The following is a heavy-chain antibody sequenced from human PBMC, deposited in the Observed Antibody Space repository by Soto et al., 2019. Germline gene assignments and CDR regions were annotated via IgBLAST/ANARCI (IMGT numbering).Heavy chain of an antibody. CDR2: INPYNGNT. Sequence: QVQLVQSGGEVKKPGASVRVSCEASGYRFTTFGISWVRQAPGQRLEWMAWINPYNGNTNYAQRVQDRVIVTADTSSNTAFMELTSLRFDDTAVYYCARSPRISRAGDVWGNGTTVTVSS. CDR1: GYRFTTFG. D-gene: IGHD3-10*01. V-gene: IGHV1-18*01. J-gene: IGHJ6*04. CDR3: ARSPRISRAGDV.